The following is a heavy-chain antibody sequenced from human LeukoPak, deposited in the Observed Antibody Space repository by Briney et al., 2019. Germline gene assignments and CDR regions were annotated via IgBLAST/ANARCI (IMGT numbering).Heavy chain of an antibody. CDR3: ARDRGAYSYGTLFDY. J-gene: IGHJ4*02. CDR1: GFTFSSYS. Sequence: PGGSLRLSCAASGFTFSSYSMNWVRQAPGKGLEWVSYISSSSSTIYYADSVKGRFTISRDNAKNSLYLQVNSLRAEDTAVYYCARDRGAYSYGTLFDYWGQGTLVTVSS. V-gene: IGHV3-48*01. CDR2: ISSSSSTI. D-gene: IGHD5-18*01.